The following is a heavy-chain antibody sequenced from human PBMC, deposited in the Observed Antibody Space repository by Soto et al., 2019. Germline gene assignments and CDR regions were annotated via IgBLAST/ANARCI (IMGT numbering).Heavy chain of an antibody. V-gene: IGHV3-48*02. CDR3: ARDKKWAFDY. D-gene: IGHD1-26*01. Sequence: GGSLRLSCAASGVTFSDSSINWVRQAPGKGLEWVSYISGSSKTIYYADSVKGRFTIPRDNAKNSVYLQMNSLRDEDTAVYYCARDKKWAFDYWGQGALVTVSS. CDR1: GVTFSDSS. J-gene: IGHJ4*02. CDR2: ISGSSKTI.